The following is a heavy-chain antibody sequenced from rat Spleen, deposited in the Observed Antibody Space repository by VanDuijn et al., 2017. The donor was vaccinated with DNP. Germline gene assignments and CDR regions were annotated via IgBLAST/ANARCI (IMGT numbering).Heavy chain of an antibody. Sequence: EVQLVESGGGLVQPGRSLNLYCAASGFTFSDYYMAWVRQAPTKGLEWVAYISYDGGSTYNGDSVKGRFTISRDNAKSTLYLQMNSLRSEDMANYYCARPARGWFAYWGQGTLVTVSS. V-gene: IGHV5-22*01. J-gene: IGHJ3*01. CDR2: ISYDGGST. CDR1: GFTFSDYY. CDR3: ARPARGWFAY.